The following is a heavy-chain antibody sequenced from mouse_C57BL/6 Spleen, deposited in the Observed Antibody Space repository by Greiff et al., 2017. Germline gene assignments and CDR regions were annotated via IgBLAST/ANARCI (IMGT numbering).Heavy chain of an antibody. CDR3: ARHYGNYPDY. CDR2: IYPGDGDT. J-gene: IGHJ4*01. D-gene: IGHD2-1*01. CDR1: GYAFSSSW. V-gene: IGHV1-82*01. Sequence: VQLQQSGPELVKPGASVKISCKASGYAFSSSWMNWVKQRPGKGLEWIGRIYPGDGDTNYNGKFKGKATLTADKSSSTAYMQLSSLTSEDSAVYFCARHYGNYPDYWGQGTSVTVSS.